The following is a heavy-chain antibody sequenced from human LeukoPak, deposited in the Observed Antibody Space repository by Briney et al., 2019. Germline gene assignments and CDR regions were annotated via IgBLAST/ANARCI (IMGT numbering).Heavy chain of an antibody. V-gene: IGHV3-30*18. Sequence: GGSLRLSCAAFGFTFSGYGMHWVRQAPGKGLEWVAVISYDGHNEYYGDSVKGRFTISRDNSKNTVSLQMDSLRAEDTGIYYCAKGVGYGGMDVWGQGTTVTVSS. CDR1: GFTFSGYG. CDR3: AKGVGYGGMDV. D-gene: IGHD5-12*01. J-gene: IGHJ6*02. CDR2: ISYDGHNE.